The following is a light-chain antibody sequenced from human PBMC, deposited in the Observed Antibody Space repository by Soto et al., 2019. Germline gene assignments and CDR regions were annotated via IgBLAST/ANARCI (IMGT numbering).Light chain of an antibody. J-gene: IGKJ1*01. CDR2: KAS. V-gene: IGKV1-5*03. CDR3: QQYNSYPRT. CDR1: KSVSSW. Sequence: DIQMTQSHGTLSVSGPEGVDLXSTSSKSVSSWLAWYQQKPGKAPKLLIYKASSLESGVPSRFSGSGSGTEFTLTISSLQPDDFATYYCQQYNSYPRTFGQGTKVDI.